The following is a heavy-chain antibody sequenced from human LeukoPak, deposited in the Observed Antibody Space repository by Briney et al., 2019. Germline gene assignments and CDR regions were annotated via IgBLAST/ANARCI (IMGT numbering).Heavy chain of an antibody. CDR3: SRGGANDP. CDR2: IFTSGST. J-gene: IGHJ5*02. CDR1: GGSITSDY. Sequence: NPSETLSLTCTVSGGSITSDYWSWIRQPAGKGLEWIGRIFTSGSTSYNPSLKSRVTMSLDTSKNQFSLKLSSVTAADTAVYFCSRGGANDPWGQGTLVTVSS. V-gene: IGHV4-4*07. D-gene: IGHD4/OR15-4a*01.